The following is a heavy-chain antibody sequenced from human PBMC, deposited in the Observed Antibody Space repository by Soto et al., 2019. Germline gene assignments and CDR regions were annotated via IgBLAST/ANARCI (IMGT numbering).Heavy chain of an antibody. CDR3: ASTQFMVIIARGNF. Sequence: ASVKVSCKASGYTFTSYAMHWVRQAPGQRLEWMGWINAGNGNTKYSQKFQGRVTITRDTSASTAYMELSSLRPEDTALYYCASTQFMVIIARGNFWGQGTLVTVSS. J-gene: IGHJ4*02. CDR2: INAGNGNT. D-gene: IGHD3-10*01. V-gene: IGHV1-3*01. CDR1: GYTFTSYA.